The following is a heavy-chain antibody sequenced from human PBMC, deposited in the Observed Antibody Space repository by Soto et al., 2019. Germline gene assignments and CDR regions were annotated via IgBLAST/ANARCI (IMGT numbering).Heavy chain of an antibody. Sequence: PGGSLRLSCAAPGFTFSSYAMSWVRQAPGKGLEWVSAISGSGGSTYYADSVKGRFTISRDNSKNTLYLQMNSLRAEDTAVYYCANPPVMVYGNYGMDVWGQGTTVTVSS. D-gene: IGHD2-8*01. CDR2: ISGSGGST. V-gene: IGHV3-23*01. J-gene: IGHJ6*02. CDR1: GFTFSSYA. CDR3: ANPPVMVYGNYGMDV.